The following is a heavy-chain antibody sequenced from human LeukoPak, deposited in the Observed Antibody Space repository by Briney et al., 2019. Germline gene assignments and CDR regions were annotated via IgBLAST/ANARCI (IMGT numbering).Heavy chain of an antibody. CDR2: IYSGGTT. D-gene: IGHD1-26*01. J-gene: IGHJ5*02. Sequence: PGGSLRLSCAASGFSVSSNFMSWVRQAPGKGLEWVSVIYSGGTTYYADSVKGRFTISRDNSKNTVFLQMSSLRRDDTAVYYCARGVGKWKLLPLDLWGRGALVTVSS. CDR3: ARGVGKWKLLPLDL. CDR1: GFSVSSNF. V-gene: IGHV3-53*05.